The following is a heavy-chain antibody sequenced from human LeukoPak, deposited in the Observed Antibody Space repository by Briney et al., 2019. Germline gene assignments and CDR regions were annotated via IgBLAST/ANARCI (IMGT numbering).Heavy chain of an antibody. CDR1: GFTFSSYS. D-gene: IGHD3-10*01. J-gene: IGHJ6*03. CDR2: ISSSSSYI. Sequence: GGSLRLSCAASGFTFSSYSMNWVRQAPGKGLEWVSSISSSSSYIYYADSVKGRFTISRDNAKNSLYLQMNSLRAEDTAVYYCARGDFGELYYYYMDVWGKGTTVTISS. V-gene: IGHV3-21*01. CDR3: ARGDFGELYYYYMDV.